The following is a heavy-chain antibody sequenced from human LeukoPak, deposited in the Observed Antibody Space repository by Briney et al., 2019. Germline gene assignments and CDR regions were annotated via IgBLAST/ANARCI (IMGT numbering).Heavy chain of an antibody. V-gene: IGHV3-7*01. J-gene: IGHJ6*03. CDR2: IKQDGSEK. D-gene: IGHD2/OR15-2a*01. CDR3: ARGILPTYYYYYYMDV. Sequence: PGGSLRLSCAASGFSFDDYGMSWVRQAPGKGLEWVANIKQDGSEKYYVDSVKGRFTISRDNAKNSLYLQMDSLRAEDTAVYYCARGILPTYYYYYYMDVWGKGTTVTVSS. CDR1: GFSFDDYG.